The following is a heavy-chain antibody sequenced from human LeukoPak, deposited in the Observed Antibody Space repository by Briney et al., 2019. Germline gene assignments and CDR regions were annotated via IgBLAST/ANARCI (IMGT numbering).Heavy chain of an antibody. V-gene: IGHV4-38-2*02. CDR3: AREFRRKPAAISSKYNWFGP. Sequence: SETLSLTCAVSAYSISSGYYCGWIRQPPGKGLEWTGSIYHSESTYYNPSLKSRVTISVDTSKNQFSLKLSSVTAADTAVYYCAREFRRKPAAISSKYNWFGPWGQGTLVTVSS. D-gene: IGHD2-2*01. J-gene: IGHJ5*02. CDR2: IYHSEST. CDR1: AYSISSGYY.